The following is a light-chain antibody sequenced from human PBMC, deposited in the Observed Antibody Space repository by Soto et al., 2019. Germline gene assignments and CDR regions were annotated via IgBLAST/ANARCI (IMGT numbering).Light chain of an antibody. CDR1: QSVSSSY. CDR3: QQRSYWPCT. J-gene: IGKJ1*01. V-gene: IGKV3D-20*02. CDR2: GAS. Sequence: VLTPTPDTLSVPPGEGATLSCRASQSVSSSYLAWYQQKPGQAPRLLICGASTRATGIPARFSGGGSGTDFTLTISILEPEDVVVYCCQQRSYWPCTFGQGTKVDIK.